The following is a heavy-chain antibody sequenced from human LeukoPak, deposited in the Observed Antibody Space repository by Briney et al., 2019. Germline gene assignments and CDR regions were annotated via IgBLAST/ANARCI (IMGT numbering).Heavy chain of an antibody. D-gene: IGHD5-18*01. V-gene: IGHV1-2*02. J-gene: IGHJ4*02. CDR3: ARGLARTSMVTRGGVRFDY. CDR2: INPNSGGT. CDR1: GYTFTGYY. Sequence: ASVKVSCKASGYTFTGYYMHWVRQAPGQGLEWMGWINPNSGGTNYAQKFQGRVTMTRDTSISTAYMELSRLRSGDTAVYYCARGLARTSMVTRGGVRFDYWGQGTLVTVSS.